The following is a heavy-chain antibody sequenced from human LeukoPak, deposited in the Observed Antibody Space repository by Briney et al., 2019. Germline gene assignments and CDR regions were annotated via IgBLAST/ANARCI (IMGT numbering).Heavy chain of an antibody. J-gene: IGHJ6*02. CDR2: INSDGSST. CDR3: ARAPRYCSNGVCYFYYGMDV. D-gene: IGHD2-8*01. CDR1: EFTFNNHD. Sequence: GGSLRLSCAASEFTFNNHDMHWVRQAPGKGLVWVSRINSDGSSTTYADSVKGRFTISRDNAKNTLYLQMNILRAEDTAVYYCARAPRYCSNGVCYFYYGMDVWGQGTTVTVSS. V-gene: IGHV3-74*01.